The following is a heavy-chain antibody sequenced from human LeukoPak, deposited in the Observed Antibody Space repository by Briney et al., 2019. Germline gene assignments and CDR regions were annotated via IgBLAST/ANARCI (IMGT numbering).Heavy chain of an antibody. V-gene: IGHV4-30-2*01. CDR2: IYHSGST. Sequence: SETLSLTCAVSGGSISSGGYSWSWIRQPPGKGLEWIGYIYHSGSTYYNPSLKSRVTISVDRPKNQFSLKLSSVTAADTAVYYCARGDSSGYQYFQHWGQGTLVTVSS. CDR1: GGSISSGGYS. J-gene: IGHJ1*01. D-gene: IGHD3-22*01. CDR3: ARGDSSGYQYFQH.